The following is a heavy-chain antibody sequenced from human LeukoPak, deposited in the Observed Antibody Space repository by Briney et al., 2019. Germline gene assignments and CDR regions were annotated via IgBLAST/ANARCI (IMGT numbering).Heavy chain of an antibody. D-gene: IGHD6-13*01. V-gene: IGHV4-39*01. Sequence: SETLSLTCTVSGGSISSSSYYWGWIRQPPGKGLEWIGSIYYSGSTYYNPSLKSRVTISVDTSKNQFSLKLSSVTAADTAVYYCARQRIAAADYYFDYWGQGTLVTVSS. CDR2: IYYSGST. CDR1: GGSISSSSYY. CDR3: ARQRIAAADYYFDY. J-gene: IGHJ4*02.